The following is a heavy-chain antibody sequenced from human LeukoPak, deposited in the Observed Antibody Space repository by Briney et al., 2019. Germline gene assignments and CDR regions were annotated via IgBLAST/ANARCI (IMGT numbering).Heavy chain of an antibody. V-gene: IGHV1-2*02. D-gene: IGHD2-2*01. J-gene: IGHJ5*02. CDR1: GYTFIDYY. CDR3: ARGTPLSAGWFDP. CDR2: INPNSGGT. Sequence: ASVKVSCKTSGYTFIDYYTHWVRQAPGQGLEWMGWINPNSGGTNYAQKFQGRVTMTRDTSISTAYMELSRLRSDDTAVYYCARGTPLSAGWFDPWGQGTLVTVSS.